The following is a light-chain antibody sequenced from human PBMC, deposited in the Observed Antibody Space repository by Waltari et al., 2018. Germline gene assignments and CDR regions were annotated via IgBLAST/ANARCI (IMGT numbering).Light chain of an antibody. CDR1: QSVSSN. V-gene: IGKV3-11*01. CDR2: DAS. CDR3: QQRGDWSRT. Sequence: EIVLTRSPATLSLSPGERATLACRASQSVSSNLAWYQQKPGQAPRLLIYDASDRATGIPARFSGSGSGTDFTLTISSLEPEDFAVYYCQQRGDWSRTFGPGTKVEIK. J-gene: IGKJ3*01.